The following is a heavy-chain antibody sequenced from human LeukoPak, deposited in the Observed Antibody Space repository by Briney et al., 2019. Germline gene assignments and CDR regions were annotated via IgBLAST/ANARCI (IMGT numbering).Heavy chain of an antibody. D-gene: IGHD3-9*01. J-gene: IGHJ6*03. CDR3: ARVGRRKYYDVLTGYYKREGGSYYYYYYYMDV. CDR2: INHSGST. V-gene: IGHV4-39*07. CDR1: GGSISSSSYY. Sequence: PSDTLSLTCTVSGGSISSSSYYWSWIRQPPGKGLEWIGEINHSGSTYYNPSLKSRVTISVDTSKNQFSLKLSSVTAADTAVYYCARVGRRKYYDVLTGYYKREGGSYYYYYYYMDVWGKGTTVTVSS.